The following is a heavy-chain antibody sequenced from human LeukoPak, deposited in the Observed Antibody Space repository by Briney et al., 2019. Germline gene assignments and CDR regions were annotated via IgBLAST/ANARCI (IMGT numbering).Heavy chain of an antibody. V-gene: IGHV4-34*01. CDR2: INHSGST. Sequence: SETLSLTCTVSGGSISSYYWSWIRQPPGKGLEWIGEINHSGSTNYNPSLKSRVTISVDTSKNQFSLKLSSVTAADTAVYYCASKVMVRGVIINPQVDYWGQGTLVTVSS. J-gene: IGHJ4*02. D-gene: IGHD3-10*01. CDR1: GGSISSYY. CDR3: ASKVMVRGVIINPQVDY.